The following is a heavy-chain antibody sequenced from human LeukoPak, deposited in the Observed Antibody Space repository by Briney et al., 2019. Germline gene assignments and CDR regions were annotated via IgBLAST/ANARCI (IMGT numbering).Heavy chain of an antibody. CDR1: GFTFGDYA. J-gene: IGHJ3*02. CDR2: IRNKGYGGTT. CDR3: TRVFPAFDI. Sequence: GGSLRLSCIASGFTFGDYAVSWVRQAPGKGLEWVSFIRNKGYGGTTEYAASVKGRFTISRDDSKSIAYLQMNSLKTEDTAVYYCTRVFPAFDIWGQGTMVTVSS. V-gene: IGHV3-49*04.